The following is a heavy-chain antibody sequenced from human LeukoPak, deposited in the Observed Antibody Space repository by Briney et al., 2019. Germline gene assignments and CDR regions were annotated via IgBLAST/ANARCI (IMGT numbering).Heavy chain of an antibody. D-gene: IGHD3-10*01. CDR1: GGTFSSYA. V-gene: IGHV1-69*04. Sequence: ASVKVSCKASGGTFSSYAISWVRQAPGQGLEWMGRIIPILGIANYAQKFQGRVTITADKSTSTAYMELSSLRSEDTAVYYCARDFRGHWYFDLWGRGTLVTVSS. CDR3: ARDFRGHWYFDL. J-gene: IGHJ2*01. CDR2: IIPILGIA.